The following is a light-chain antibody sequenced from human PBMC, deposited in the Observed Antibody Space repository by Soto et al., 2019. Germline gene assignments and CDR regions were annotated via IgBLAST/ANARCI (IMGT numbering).Light chain of an antibody. V-gene: IGKV1-5*03. J-gene: IGKJ1*01. Sequence: DIQLTQSPSTLSASVGDRVTITCRASQSISSWLAWYQQKPGKAPNFLIYKTSNLESGVPSRFSGSGSGTEFTLTISSLQPDDFATYYCQYYNDYCWMFGQGTKVEIK. CDR2: KTS. CDR3: QYYNDYCWM. CDR1: QSISSW.